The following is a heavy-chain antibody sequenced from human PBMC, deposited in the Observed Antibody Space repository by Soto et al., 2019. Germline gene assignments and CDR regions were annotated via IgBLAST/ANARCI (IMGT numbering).Heavy chain of an antibody. Sequence: QVHLVQSGAEVKKPGASVKVSCKGSGYGFTTYGITWVRQAPGQGLECMAWISEHNGNTNYAQKLQGRVTVTRDTSTSTAYMELRSMISDDTAVYYWARGRYGDYLGQGALVTGSS. V-gene: IGHV1-18*01. D-gene: IGHD1-1*01. CDR3: ARGRYGDY. CDR1: GYGFTTYG. J-gene: IGHJ4*02. CDR2: ISEHNGNT.